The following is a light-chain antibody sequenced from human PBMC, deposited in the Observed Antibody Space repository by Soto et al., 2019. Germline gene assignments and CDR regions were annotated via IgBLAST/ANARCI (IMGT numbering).Light chain of an antibody. V-gene: IGKV3-15*01. CDR2: VAS. J-gene: IGKJ4*01. CDR3: QQCVSWPPLT. Sequence: EIVMTQSPATLSVSPGETATLSCRASQSVNLNLAWHQQKPGQAPRLLIYVASIRATGIPARFSGSGAGTEFTLTINSLQSEDSAVYYCQQCVSWPPLTFGGGTTVAI. CDR1: QSVNLN.